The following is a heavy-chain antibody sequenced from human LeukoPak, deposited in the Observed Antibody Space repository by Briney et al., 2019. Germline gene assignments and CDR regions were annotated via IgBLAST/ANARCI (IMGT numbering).Heavy chain of an antibody. D-gene: IGHD3-16*01. V-gene: IGHV3-9*01. CDR1: GFTFDDNA. Sequence: GGSLRLSCAASGFTFDDNAMPWVRQAPGKGLEWFSGISWNSGSIGYADSVKGRFTISRDNAKNSLYLQMSSLRAEDTALYYCAKDADLVLGYFDYWGQGTLVTVSS. J-gene: IGHJ4*02. CDR2: ISWNSGSI. CDR3: AKDADLVLGYFDY.